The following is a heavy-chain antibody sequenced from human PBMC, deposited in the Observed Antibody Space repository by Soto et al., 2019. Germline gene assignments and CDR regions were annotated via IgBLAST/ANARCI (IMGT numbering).Heavy chain of an antibody. CDR1: GYTFTNYW. CDR3: AASIFYYGMDV. Sequence: GESLKISCKGSGYTFTNYWIGWVRQMPGKGLEWMGIIYPGDSDTKYNPSFQGQVTISADKSITTTYLRWTSLKASYTAIYYCAASIFYYGMDVWGQGTTVTVYS. CDR2: IYPGDSDT. V-gene: IGHV5-51*01. J-gene: IGHJ6*02.